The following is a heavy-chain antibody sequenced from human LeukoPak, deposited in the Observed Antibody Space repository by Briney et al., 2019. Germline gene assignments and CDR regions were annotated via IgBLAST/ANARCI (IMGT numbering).Heavy chain of an antibody. CDR2: IYYSGST. V-gene: IGHV4-31*03. Sequence: SETLSLTCTVSGGSISSGGYYWSWIRQHPGKGLEWIGYIYYSGSTYYNPSLKSRVTISVDTSKNQFSLKLSSVTAADTAVYYCARAEVYDDYVFDYWSQGTLVTVSS. CDR1: GGSISSGGYY. D-gene: IGHD3-16*01. J-gene: IGHJ4*02. CDR3: ARAEVYDDYVFDY.